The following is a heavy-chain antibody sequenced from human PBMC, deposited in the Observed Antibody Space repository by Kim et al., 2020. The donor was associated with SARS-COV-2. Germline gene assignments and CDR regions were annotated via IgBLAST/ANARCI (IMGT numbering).Heavy chain of an antibody. V-gene: IGHV3-23*01. CDR2: GGSN. Sequence: GGSNDYADSVKGRSTISRDNSKNTRYRQMNSLRAEDTAVYYCAKNNPYFDYWGQGTLVTVSS. CDR3: AKNNPYFDY. J-gene: IGHJ4*02.